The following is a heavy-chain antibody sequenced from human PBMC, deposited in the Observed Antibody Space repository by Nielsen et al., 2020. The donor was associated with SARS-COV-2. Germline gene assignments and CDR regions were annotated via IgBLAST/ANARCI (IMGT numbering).Heavy chain of an antibody. Sequence: SETLSLTCAVYGGSFSGYYWSWIRQPPGKGLEWIGEINHSGSTNYNPSLKSRVTISVDTSKNQFSLKLSSVTAADTAVYYCARAGSYGDYRYWGQGTLVTVSS. CDR2: INHSGST. D-gene: IGHD4-17*01. CDR3: ARAGSYGDYRY. V-gene: IGHV4-34*01. CDR1: GGSFSGYY. J-gene: IGHJ4*02.